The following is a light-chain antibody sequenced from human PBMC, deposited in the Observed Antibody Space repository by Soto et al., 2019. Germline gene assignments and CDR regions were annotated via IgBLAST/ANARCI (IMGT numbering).Light chain of an antibody. CDR2: GAS. V-gene: IGKV1D-13*01. Sequence: IPMTQSPASLSASVGERVTFTCRASQNINSFLSWFQQKPGKAPKLLIYGASRLESGVPSRFSGSGSGTEFTLTISSLQSEDFAVYYCQQYNNWPPITFGQGTRLENK. J-gene: IGKJ5*01. CDR3: QQYNNWPPIT. CDR1: QNINSF.